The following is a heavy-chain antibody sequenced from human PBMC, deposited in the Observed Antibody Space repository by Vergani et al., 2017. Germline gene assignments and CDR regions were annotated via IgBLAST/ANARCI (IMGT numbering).Heavy chain of an antibody. V-gene: IGHV3-15*01. CDR2: IKSKTDGGTT. CDR3: TTFREIYDFWSGFVDAFDI. J-gene: IGHJ3*02. Sequence: EVQLVESGGGLVKPGGSLRLSCAASGFTFSNAWMSWVRQAPGKGLEWVGRIKSKTDGGTTDYAAHVKGRFTISRDDSKNTLYLQMNSLKTEDTAVYYCTTFREIYDFWSGFVDAFDIWGQGTMVTVSS. CDR1: GFTFSNAW. D-gene: IGHD3-3*01.